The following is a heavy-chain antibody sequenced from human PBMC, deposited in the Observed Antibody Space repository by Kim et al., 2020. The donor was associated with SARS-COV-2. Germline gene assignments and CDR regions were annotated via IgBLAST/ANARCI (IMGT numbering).Heavy chain of an antibody. D-gene: IGHD4-17*01. V-gene: IGHV3-23*01. CDR3: ASPSTTVVTPDY. J-gene: IGHJ4*02. Sequence: YKVESGKDRFTISRDNSKNALDLQVNTLRAEDTAVYYCASPSTTVVTPDYWGQGTLVTVSS.